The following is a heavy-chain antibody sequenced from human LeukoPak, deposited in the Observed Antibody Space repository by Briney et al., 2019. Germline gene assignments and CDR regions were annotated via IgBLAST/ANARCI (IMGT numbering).Heavy chain of an antibody. V-gene: IGHV4-61*02. Sequence: SQTLSLTCTVSGGSISGGSYYWSWIRQPAGKGLEWIGRIYTSGSTNYNPSLKSRVTISVDTSKNQFSLKLSSVTAADTAVYYCARFSSGWLLTNGAFDIWGHGTMVTVSS. D-gene: IGHD6-19*01. J-gene: IGHJ3*02. CDR1: GGSISGGSYY. CDR2: IYTSGST. CDR3: ARFSSGWLLTNGAFDI.